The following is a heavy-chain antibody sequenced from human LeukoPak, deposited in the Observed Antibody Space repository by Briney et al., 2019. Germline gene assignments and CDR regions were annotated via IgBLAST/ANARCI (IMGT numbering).Heavy chain of an antibody. CDR2: ISSSGRTI. V-gene: IGHV3-48*03. CDR3: TRDRDDDSSGSIDDAFDI. CDR1: GFTFSNYE. D-gene: IGHD3-22*01. J-gene: IGHJ3*02. Sequence: HPGGSLRLSCAASGFTFSNYEMNWVRQAPGKGLEWVSYISSSGRTIYYADSVKGRFTISRDNAKNSLYLQMNSLRAEDTAVYYCTRDRDDDSSGSIDDAFDIWGQGTMVTVSS.